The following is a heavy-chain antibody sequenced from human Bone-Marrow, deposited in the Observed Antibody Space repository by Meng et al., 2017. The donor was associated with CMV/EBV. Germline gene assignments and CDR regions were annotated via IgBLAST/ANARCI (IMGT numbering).Heavy chain of an antibody. CDR3: ARGRGRLDD. J-gene: IGHJ4*02. CDR2: INDSEST. D-gene: IGHD3-10*01. CDR1: GESFSGFY. Sequence: SETLSLTCAVYGESFSGFYWTWIRQSPGKGLEWIGEINDSESTNYNPSLKSPVSMSVDTSKNQFSLKLNSVTAADTAVYYCARGRGRLDDWGQGMLVTVSS. V-gene: IGHV4-34*01.